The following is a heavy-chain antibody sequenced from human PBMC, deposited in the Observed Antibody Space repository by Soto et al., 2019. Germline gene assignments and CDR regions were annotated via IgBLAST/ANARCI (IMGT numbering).Heavy chain of an antibody. CDR3: ARRYSGYEIDY. J-gene: IGHJ4*02. CDR2: ISSSSSYI. D-gene: IGHD5-12*01. CDR1: GVTFSSYS. V-gene: IGHV3-21*01. Sequence: GGSLRLSCAASGVTFSSYSMNWVRQAPGKGLKWVSSISSSSSYIYYADSVKGRFTISRDNAKNSLYLQMNSLRAEDTAVYYCARRYSGYEIDYWGQGTLVTVSS.